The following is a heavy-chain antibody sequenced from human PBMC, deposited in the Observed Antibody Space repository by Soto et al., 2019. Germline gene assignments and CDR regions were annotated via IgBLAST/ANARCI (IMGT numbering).Heavy chain of an antibody. CDR1: GFTFSSYA. CDR3: ARGYDILTGYYGFDP. CDR2: ISYDGSNK. V-gene: IGHV3-30-3*01. D-gene: IGHD3-9*01. Sequence: GGSLRLSCAASGFTFSSYAMHWVRQAPGKGLEWVAVISYDGSNKYYADSVKGRFTISRDNSKNTLYLQMNSLRAEDTAVYYCARGYDILTGYYGFDPWGQGTLVTVSS. J-gene: IGHJ5*02.